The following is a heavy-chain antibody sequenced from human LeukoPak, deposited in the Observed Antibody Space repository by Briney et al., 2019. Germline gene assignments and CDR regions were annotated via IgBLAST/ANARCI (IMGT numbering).Heavy chain of an antibody. CDR3: ANVGYCSSTSCYSGAFDI. D-gene: IGHD2-2*01. J-gene: IGHJ3*02. CDR1: GYTFTSYG. V-gene: IGHV1-18*01. CDR2: ISAYNGNT. Sequence: GASVKVSCKASGYTFTSYGISWVRQAPGQGLEWMGWISAYNGNTNYAQKLQGRVTMTTDTSTSTAYMELRSLRSDDTAVYYCANVGYCSSTSCYSGAFDIWGQGTMVTVSS.